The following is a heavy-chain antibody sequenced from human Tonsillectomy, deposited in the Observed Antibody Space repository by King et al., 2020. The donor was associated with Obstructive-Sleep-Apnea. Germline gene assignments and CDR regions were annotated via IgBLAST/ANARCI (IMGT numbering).Heavy chain of an antibody. CDR2: IYYSGST. CDR1: GGSISSYY. V-gene: IGHV4-59*01. CDR3: ARVDRIAVGHIDY. D-gene: IGHD6-19*01. J-gene: IGHJ4*02. Sequence: VQLQESGPGLVKPSETLSLTCTVSGGSISSYYWSWIRQPPGKGLEWIGYIYYSGSTNYNPSLKSRVTISVDTSKNQFSLKLSSVTAADTAVYYCARVDRIAVGHIDYWGQGTLVTVSS.